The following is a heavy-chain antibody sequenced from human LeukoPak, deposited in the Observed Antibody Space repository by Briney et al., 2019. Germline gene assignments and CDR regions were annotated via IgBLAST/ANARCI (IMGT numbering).Heavy chain of an antibody. V-gene: IGHV3-43*02. CDR2: VKGGGATT. CDR3: AKDIGTGWSFDY. D-gene: IGHD6-19*01. CDR1: GFTFHNYA. Sequence: GGSPRLSCAASGFTFHNYAMHWVRQAPGRSLEWVSLVKGGGATTYADSVKGRFTISRDNSKNSLHLQMNSLRSEDTALYFCAKDIGTGWSFDYWGQGILVTVSS. J-gene: IGHJ4*02.